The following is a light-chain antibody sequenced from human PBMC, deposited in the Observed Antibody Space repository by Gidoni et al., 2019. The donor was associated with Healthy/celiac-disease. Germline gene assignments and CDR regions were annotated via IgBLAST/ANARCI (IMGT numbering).Light chain of an antibody. CDR3: QQYNNWPPLIT. CDR2: CAS. Sequence: EIVMTQSPATLSVSPGERATLSCRASQSVSSNLAWYQQKPGQAPRLLIYCASTRATGIPARFSGSGSGTEFTLTISSLQSEDFAVYYCQQYNNWPPLITFGQXTRLEIK. CDR1: QSVSSN. J-gene: IGKJ5*01. V-gene: IGKV3-15*01.